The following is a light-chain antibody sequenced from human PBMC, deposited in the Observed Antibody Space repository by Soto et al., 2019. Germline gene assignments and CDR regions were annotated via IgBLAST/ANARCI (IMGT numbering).Light chain of an antibody. CDR2: GAS. CDR1: QSVSSRY. J-gene: IGKJ4*01. V-gene: IGKV3-20*01. CDR3: HQHDNRPLT. Sequence: ILMTQSPGTLSLSPWDTATLSCRASQSVSSRYLGWYQQRPGQAPRLLIYGASSRATGIPDRFSGSGSGTDFTLTIIRREPDDFLVYYCHQHDNRPLTFGGGTKVDIK.